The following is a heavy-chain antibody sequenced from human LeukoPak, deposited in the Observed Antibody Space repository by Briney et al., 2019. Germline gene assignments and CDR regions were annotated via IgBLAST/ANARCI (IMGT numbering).Heavy chain of an antibody. CDR2: IISTGTTI. D-gene: IGHD1-26*01. J-gene: IGHJ4*02. CDR1: GFTFRSYS. Sequence: GGSLRLSCAASGFTFRSYSMNWVRQAPGKGLEWVSSIISTGTTIYYADSVKGRFTISRDNAKNSLFLQMNSLRDEDTAVYYCARSASSDYWGQGTLVTVSS. V-gene: IGHV3-48*02. CDR3: ARSASSDY.